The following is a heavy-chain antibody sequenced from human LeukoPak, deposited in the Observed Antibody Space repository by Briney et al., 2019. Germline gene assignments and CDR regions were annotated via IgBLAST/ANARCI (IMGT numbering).Heavy chain of an antibody. V-gene: IGHV3-23*01. J-gene: IGHJ4*02. CDR2: ISGSGGST. Sequence: PGGSLRLTCAASGFTFSSYAMSWVRQAPGKGLEWVSAISGSGGSTYYADSVKDRFTISRDNSKNTLYLQMNSLRAEDTAVYYCAKDLTSYAYFDYWGQGTLVTVSS. CDR1: GFTFSSYA. D-gene: IGHD1-26*01. CDR3: AKDLTSYAYFDY.